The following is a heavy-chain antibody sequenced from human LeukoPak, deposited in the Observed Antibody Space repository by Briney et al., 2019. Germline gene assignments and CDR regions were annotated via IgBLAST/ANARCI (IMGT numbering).Heavy chain of an antibody. V-gene: IGHV3-15*01. D-gene: IGHD3-10*01. Sequence: KPGGSLRLSCAVSGFTFNNAWMSWVRQAPGKGLEWVGRINYKTNGGTADYAAPVKGRFTISRDDSKNTLYLQMNSLKTEDTAVYYCTTYYGSGPFDYWGQGTLVTVSS. CDR2: INYKTNGGTA. CDR3: TTYYGSGPFDY. J-gene: IGHJ4*02. CDR1: GFTFNNAW.